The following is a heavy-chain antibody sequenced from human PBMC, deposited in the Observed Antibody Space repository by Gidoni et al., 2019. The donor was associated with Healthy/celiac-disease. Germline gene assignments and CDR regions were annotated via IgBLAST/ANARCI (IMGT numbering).Heavy chain of an antibody. CDR3: TRPGLAAAGWFDP. CDR1: GFTFSGSA. CDR2: IRSKANSYAT. Sequence: EVQLVESGGGLVQPGGSLKLSCAASGFTFSGSAMHWVRQASGEGLEWVGRIRSKANSYATAYAASVKGRFTISRDDSKNTAYLQMNSLKTEDTAVYYCTRPGLAAAGWFDPWGQGTLVTVSS. D-gene: IGHD6-13*01. J-gene: IGHJ5*02. V-gene: IGHV3-73*01.